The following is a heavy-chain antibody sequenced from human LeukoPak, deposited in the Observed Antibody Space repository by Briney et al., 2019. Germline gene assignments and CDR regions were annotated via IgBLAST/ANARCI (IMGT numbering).Heavy chain of an antibody. CDR2: ISSSSSTI. Sequence: GGSLRLSCAASGFTFSTYSMNWVRQAPGKGLEWVSYISSSSSTIYYADSVKGRFTISRDNAKNPLYLQMNSLRAGDTAVYYCARDSANYYGSGSYPNYWGQGTLVTVSS. J-gene: IGHJ4*02. V-gene: IGHV3-48*01. CDR3: ARDSANYYGSGSYPNY. CDR1: GFTFSTYS. D-gene: IGHD3-10*01.